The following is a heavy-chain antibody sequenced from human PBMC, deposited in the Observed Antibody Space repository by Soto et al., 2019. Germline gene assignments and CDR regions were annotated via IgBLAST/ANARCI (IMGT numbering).Heavy chain of an antibody. CDR2: MNSDGRST. D-gene: IGHD2-21*01. V-gene: IGHV3-74*01. Sequence: EVQLVESGGGLVQPGGSLRLSCAASGFTFSSYWMHWVRQAPGKGLVWVSRMNSDGRSTTYADFVKGRFTISRDNANDTLSLQMNSLRAEDTAVYYCARAPSCGGECSNGMDVWGQGTTVTVSS. J-gene: IGHJ6*02. CDR3: ARAPSCGGECSNGMDV. CDR1: GFTFSSYW.